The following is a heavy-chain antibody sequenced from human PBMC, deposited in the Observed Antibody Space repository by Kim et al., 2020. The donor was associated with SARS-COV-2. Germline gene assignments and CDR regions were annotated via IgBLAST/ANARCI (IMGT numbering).Heavy chain of an antibody. CDR1: GFTFSSYG. Sequence: GGSLRLSCAASGFTFSSYGMHWVRQAPGKGLEWVAVISYDGSNKYYADSVKGRFTISRDNSKNTLYLQMNSLRAEDTAVYYCARGGDSGYDFLGYYYYYGMDVWGQGTTVTVSS. CDR3: ARGGDSGYDFLGYYYYYGMDV. J-gene: IGHJ6*02. D-gene: IGHD5-12*01. V-gene: IGHV3-30*03. CDR2: ISYDGSNK.